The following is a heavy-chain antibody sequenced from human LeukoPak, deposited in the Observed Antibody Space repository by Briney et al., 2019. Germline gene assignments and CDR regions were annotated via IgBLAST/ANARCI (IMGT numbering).Heavy chain of an antibody. Sequence: PGGSLRLSCAASGFTFSNAWMSWVRQPPGKGLEWVGRIKSKTDGGTSDYAAPVKGRFTISRDDSKNTLYLQMNSLKTEDTAVYYCTTDQVKQWLAHFDYWGQGTLVTVSS. CDR3: TTDQVKQWLAHFDY. CDR2: IKSKTDGGTS. J-gene: IGHJ4*02. V-gene: IGHV3-15*01. CDR1: GFTFSNAW. D-gene: IGHD6-19*01.